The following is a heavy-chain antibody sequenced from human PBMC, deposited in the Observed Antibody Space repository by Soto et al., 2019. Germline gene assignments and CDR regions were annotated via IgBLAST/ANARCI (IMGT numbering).Heavy chain of an antibody. J-gene: IGHJ6*02. CDR1: GFTSSRFS. V-gene: IGHV3-30-3*01. CDR2: ISYDGSNT. CDR3: ARDHGMFLSYYYYGMDV. D-gene: IGHD3-10*02. Sequence: PGGSLRLSCAASGFTSSRFSMHWVRQAPGKGLAWVAVISYDGSNTHYAESVKGRFNISRDDSKNTVYLQMNNLRGEDSAVYYCARDHGMFLSYYYYGMDVWGQGTTVTVSS.